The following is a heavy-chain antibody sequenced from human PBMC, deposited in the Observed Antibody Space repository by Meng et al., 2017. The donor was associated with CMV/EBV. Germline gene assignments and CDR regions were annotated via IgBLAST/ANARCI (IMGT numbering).Heavy chain of an antibody. V-gene: IGHV1-2*02. CDR3: ARDRGCSSTSCYPNWFDP. CDR2: INPNSGGT. CDR1: GYTFTDYY. D-gene: IGHD2-2*01. J-gene: IGHJ5*02. Sequence: ASVKVSCKASGYTFTDYYMHWVRQAPGQGLEWMGWINPNSGGTNYAQKFQGRVTITTDESTSTAYMELSSLRSEDTAVYYCARDRGCSSTSCYPNWFDPWGQGTLVTVSS.